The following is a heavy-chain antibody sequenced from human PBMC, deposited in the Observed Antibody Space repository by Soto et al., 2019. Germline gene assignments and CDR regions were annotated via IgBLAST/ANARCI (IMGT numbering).Heavy chain of an antibody. D-gene: IGHD3-10*01. Sequence: SVKVSCTASGGTFSSHAISWVRQAPGQGLEWMGGIIPIFGTANYAQKFQGRVTITADESTSTAYMELSSLRSEDTAVYYCARAYYYGSGSYYYYYYYGMDVWGQGTTVTVSS. V-gene: IGHV1-69*13. CDR1: GGTFSSHA. CDR2: IIPIFGTA. J-gene: IGHJ6*02. CDR3: ARAYYYGSGSYYYYYYYGMDV.